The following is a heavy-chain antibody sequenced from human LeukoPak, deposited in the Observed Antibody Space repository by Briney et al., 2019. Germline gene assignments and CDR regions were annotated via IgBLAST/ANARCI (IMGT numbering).Heavy chain of an antibody. V-gene: IGHV3-23*01. CDR2: ISGSGGST. J-gene: IGHJ4*03. Sequence: GGSLRLSCAASGFTFSSYAMSWVRQAPGKGLEWVSGISGSGGSTYYADSVKGRFTISRDNSKNTLYLQMNSLRADDTAVYYCAKEPGNGLGAAGNYWGQGNPGT. CDR3: AKEPGNGLGAAGNY. D-gene: IGHD6-13*01. CDR1: GFTFSSYA.